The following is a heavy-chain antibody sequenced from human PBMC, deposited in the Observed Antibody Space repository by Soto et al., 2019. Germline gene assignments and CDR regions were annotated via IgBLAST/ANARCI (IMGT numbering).Heavy chain of an antibody. CDR3: AKDLFWANFDY. D-gene: IGHD3-3*01. V-gene: IGHV3-23*01. Sequence: GGSLRLSCVGSGFNFRPYAMSWVRQAPEKGLEWVSGISASGDRTYYADSVKGRFTISRDNSKNTLYLQMNSLRAEDTAVYYCAKDLFWANFDYWGQGTLVTVSS. CDR2: ISASGDRT. CDR1: GFNFRPYA. J-gene: IGHJ4*02.